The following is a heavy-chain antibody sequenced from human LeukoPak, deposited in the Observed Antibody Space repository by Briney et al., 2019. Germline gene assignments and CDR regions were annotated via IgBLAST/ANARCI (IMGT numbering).Heavy chain of an antibody. CDR1: GYTFTGYY. J-gene: IGHJ4*02. CDR3: ARSGDSSGWPTYYFDY. D-gene: IGHD6-19*01. V-gene: IGHV1-2*04. Sequence: ASVKVSCKASGYTFTGYYMHWVQQAPGQGLEWMGWINPNSGGTNYAQKFQGWVTMTRDTSISTAYMELSRLRSDDTAVYYCARSGDSSGWPTYYFDYWGQGTLVTVSS. CDR2: INPNSGGT.